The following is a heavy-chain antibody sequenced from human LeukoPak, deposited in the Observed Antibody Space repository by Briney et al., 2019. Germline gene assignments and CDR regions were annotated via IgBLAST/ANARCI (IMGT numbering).Heavy chain of an antibody. D-gene: IGHD3-9*01. CDR1: GFTFSSYS. CDR3: ARDRYALRYNYYYYYMDV. V-gene: IGHV3-21*01. J-gene: IGHJ6*03. Sequence: GGSLRLSCAASGFTFSSYSMKWVRQAPGKGLEWVSSISSSSSYIYYADSVKGRFTISRDNAKNSLYLQMNSLRAEDTAVYYCARDRYALRYNYYYYYMDVWGKGTTVTVSS. CDR2: ISSSSSYI.